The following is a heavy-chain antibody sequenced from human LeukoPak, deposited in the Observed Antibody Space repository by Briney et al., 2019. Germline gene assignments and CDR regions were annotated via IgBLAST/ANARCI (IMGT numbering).Heavy chain of an antibody. CDR2: IFHSGST. Sequence: SETLSLACAVYGGSFSGYYWSWIRQPPGKGLEWIGYIFHSGSTYYNPSLKSRVTISVDTSKNQFSLKLSSVTAADTAVYYCARAPGVVPAAMSYYYYYYMDVWGKGTTVTVSS. D-gene: IGHD2-2*01. J-gene: IGHJ6*03. CDR3: ARAPGVVPAAMSYYYYYYMDV. V-gene: IGHV4-34*12. CDR1: GGSFSGYY.